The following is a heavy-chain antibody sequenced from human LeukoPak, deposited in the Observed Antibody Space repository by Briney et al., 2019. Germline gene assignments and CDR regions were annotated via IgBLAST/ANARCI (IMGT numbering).Heavy chain of an antibody. J-gene: IGHJ6*03. V-gene: IGHV1-8*03. D-gene: IGHD3-10*01. CDR1: GDTFTSYD. Sequence: GASVKVSCKASGDTFTSYDINWVRQATGQGLEWMGWMNPNSGNTGYAQKFQGRVTITRNTSISTAYMELSSLRSEDTAVYYCARVGRFGELAYYMDVWGKGTTVTVSS. CDR2: MNPNSGNT. CDR3: ARVGRFGELAYYMDV.